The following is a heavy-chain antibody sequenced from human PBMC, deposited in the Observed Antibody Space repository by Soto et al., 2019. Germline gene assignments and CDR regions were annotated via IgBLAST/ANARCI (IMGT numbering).Heavy chain of an antibody. D-gene: IGHD3-22*01. CDR2: VSGSGGST. J-gene: IGHJ4*02. V-gene: IGHV3-23*01. Sequence: EVQLLESGGGLVQPGGSLRLSCGGSGFTFSSYAMSWVRQAPGKGLEWVSAVSGSGGSTYYADSGKGRFTITRDNSKNPLYLQMNSLRAEHTAVYYCAKGYDNYYDSCDYYSYWCQRTLVTVS. CDR1: GFTFSSYA. CDR3: AKGYDNYYDSCDYYSY.